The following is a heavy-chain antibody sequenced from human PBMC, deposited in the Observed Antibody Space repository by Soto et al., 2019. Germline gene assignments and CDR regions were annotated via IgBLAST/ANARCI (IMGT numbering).Heavy chain of an antibody. V-gene: IGHV4-59*01. CDR2: IYYSGST. CDR1: GGSISSYY. CDR3: AREDNCNDDPGGYYGMDV. D-gene: IGHD1-1*01. J-gene: IGHJ6*02. Sequence: PSETLSLTCTVSGGSISSYYWSWIRQPPGKGLEWIGYIYYSGSTNYNPSLKSRVTISVDTSKNQFSLKLSSVTAADTAVYYCAREDNCNDDPGGYYGMDVWGQGTTVTVSS.